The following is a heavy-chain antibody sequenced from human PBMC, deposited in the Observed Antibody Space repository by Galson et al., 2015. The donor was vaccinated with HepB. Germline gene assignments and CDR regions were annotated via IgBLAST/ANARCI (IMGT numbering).Heavy chain of an antibody. CDR3: ARVNRRYSDL. CDR2: TYYRSKWYN. J-gene: IGHJ2*01. D-gene: IGHD2/OR15-2a*01. CDR1: GDSVSSNSAA. Sequence: CAISGDSVSSNSAAWNWIRRSPSRGLEWLGRTYYRSKWYNDYAVSVKSRITINPDTSKNQFSLQLSSVTPEDTAVYYCARVNRRYSDLWGRGTLVTVSS. V-gene: IGHV6-1*01.